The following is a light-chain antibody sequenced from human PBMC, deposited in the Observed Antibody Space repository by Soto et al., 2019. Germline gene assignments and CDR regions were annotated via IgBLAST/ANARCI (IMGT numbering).Light chain of an antibody. V-gene: IGKV3-20*01. Sequence: EIVLTQSPGTLSLSPGDTATLSCSASQSLSSNYLAWYQQRPGQAPKLLIYDISSRATGIPDRFSGSGSGTDFTLTITRLDPEDFAVYYCQQYGGSMTFGQGTRLEIE. CDR1: QSLSSNY. J-gene: IGKJ5*01. CDR2: DIS. CDR3: QQYGGSMT.